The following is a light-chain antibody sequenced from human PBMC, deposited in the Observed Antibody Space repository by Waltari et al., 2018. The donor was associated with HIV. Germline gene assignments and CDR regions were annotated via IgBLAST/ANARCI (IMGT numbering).Light chain of an antibody. CDR1: QTVSSSQ. J-gene: IGKJ1*01. V-gene: IGKV3-20*01. Sequence: EIVLTQSPGSLSLSPGERATLSCRASQTVSSSQLAWYQQKPGQAPRRLIYGASTRATGTPDRFSGSGSGTDFTLIISRLEPEDFAVYYCQQYGRSPWTFGQGTKVEIK. CDR2: GAS. CDR3: QQYGRSPWT.